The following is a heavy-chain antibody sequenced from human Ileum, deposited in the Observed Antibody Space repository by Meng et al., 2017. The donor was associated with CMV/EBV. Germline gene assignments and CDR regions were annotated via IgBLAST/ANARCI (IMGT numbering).Heavy chain of an antibody. Sequence: GESLKISCAASGFTFSSYNMNWVRQAPGKGLEWVSCVTGSSRYTYYADSVKGRFPISRDNAENSLYLQMDSLRAEDTAVYYCARVIGATTRHLGFDIWGQGTMVTVSS. CDR3: ARVIGATTRHLGFDI. V-gene: IGHV3-21*01. J-gene: IGHJ3*02. CDR2: VTGSSRYT. CDR1: GFTFSSYN. D-gene: IGHD1-26*01.